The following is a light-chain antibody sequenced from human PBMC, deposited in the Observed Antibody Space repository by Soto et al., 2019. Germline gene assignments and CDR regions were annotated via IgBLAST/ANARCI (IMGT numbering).Light chain of an antibody. V-gene: IGKV1-39*01. CDR1: QNINTY. Sequence: IQLTQSPSSLSASVGDRVTVTCRASQNINTYLNWYQQKPGKAPTLLIYGASSLQSGVPSRFSGGGSRTDFTLTISSLQAEDFATYYCQQSYRSPYTFGQGTRLEI. CDR3: QQSYRSPYT. CDR2: GAS. J-gene: IGKJ2*01.